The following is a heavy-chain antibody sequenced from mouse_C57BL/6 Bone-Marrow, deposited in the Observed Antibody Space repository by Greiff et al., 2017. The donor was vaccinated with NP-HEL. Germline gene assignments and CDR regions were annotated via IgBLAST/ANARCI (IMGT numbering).Heavy chain of an antibody. CDR3: ARSPITTVNY. J-gene: IGHJ2*01. CDR2: IYPGSGST. D-gene: IGHD1-1*01. Sequence: QVQLQQPGAELVKPGASVKMSCKASGYTFTSYWITWVKQRPGQGLEWIGDIYPGSGSTTYNEKFKSKATLTVDTSSSTAYRQLSSLTSEDSAVYYCARSPITTVNYWGQGTTLTVSS. CDR1: GYTFTSYW. V-gene: IGHV1-55*01.